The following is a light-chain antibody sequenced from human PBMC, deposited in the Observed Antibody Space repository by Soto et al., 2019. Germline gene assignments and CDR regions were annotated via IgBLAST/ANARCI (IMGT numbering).Light chain of an antibody. CDR3: QQYGGSTRT. CDR2: GAS. CDR1: QSVRSN. J-gene: IGKJ1*01. V-gene: IGKV3-20*01. Sequence: EVVMTQSPATLSVSPGERVTLSCRASQSVRSNLAWYQQKPGQAPRLIIHGASSRATGVPDRITGSGSGTDFTLSISRLEPEDFAVYYCQQYGGSTRTFGQGTKVDIK.